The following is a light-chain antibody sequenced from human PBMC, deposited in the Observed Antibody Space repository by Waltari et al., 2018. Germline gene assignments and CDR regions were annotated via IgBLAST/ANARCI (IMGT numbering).Light chain of an antibody. V-gene: IGKV1-39*01. CDR3: LQGYNSPWG. J-gene: IGKJ1*01. CDR1: QSISGD. CDR2: GAS. Sequence: TLAPSSLSASIGDRVTITCRASQSISGDLNWYQQKPGKAPKVLIYGASTLKSGVPSRFSCSGSGTDFTFTISSLQLEDSATYYCLQGYNSPWGFGQGTKVEIK.